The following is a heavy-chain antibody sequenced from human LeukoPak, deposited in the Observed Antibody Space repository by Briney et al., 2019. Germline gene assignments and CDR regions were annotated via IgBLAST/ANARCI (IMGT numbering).Heavy chain of an antibody. CDR2: IYTSGST. CDR3: ARQKCTSTSCLTKNASYI. V-gene: IGHV4-4*09. D-gene: IGHD2-2*01. J-gene: IGHJ3*02. Sequence: SETLSLTCTVSGSISSYYWSWIRQPPGKGLEWIGYIYTSGSTNYNPSLKSRVTISVDTSKNQFSLDLSSVTAADTTVYYCARQKCTSTSCLTKNASYIWGQGTMVTVSS. CDR1: GSISSYY.